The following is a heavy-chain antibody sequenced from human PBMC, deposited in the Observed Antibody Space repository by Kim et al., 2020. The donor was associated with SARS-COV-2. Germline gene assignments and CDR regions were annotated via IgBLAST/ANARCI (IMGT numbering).Heavy chain of an antibody. CDR2: IDYNGGT. CDR3: ARGRRLRGPVGGYYVSFGMAV. V-gene: IGHV4-34*01. Sequence: SETLSLTCTVYGGSLSDYSWAWIRQFPDKGLEWIGEIDYNGGTNYKPSLQSRFSISLDTSRNQFSLKLSSVSAADTSLYSCARGRRLRGPVGGYYVSFGMAVWGPGTSVIVSS. D-gene: IGHD3-3*01. CDR1: GGSLSDYS. J-gene: IGHJ6*02.